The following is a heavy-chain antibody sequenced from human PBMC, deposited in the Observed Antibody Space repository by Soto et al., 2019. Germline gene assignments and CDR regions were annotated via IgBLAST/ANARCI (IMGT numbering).Heavy chain of an antibody. J-gene: IGHJ5*02. Sequence: LSRTCSFSGDSSSTSTYSWSWIRQPPGKALEWVGFIYRSGVTSCNPSLKSRVSISLDTSNNQCSLKPGSVTAADTAVYYCAGMPYTSGLRFDPWGPGTLVTVSS. V-gene: IGHV4-30-2*01. CDR2: IYRSGVT. D-gene: IGHD6-19*01. CDR1: GDSSSTSTYS. CDR3: AGMPYTSGLRFDP.